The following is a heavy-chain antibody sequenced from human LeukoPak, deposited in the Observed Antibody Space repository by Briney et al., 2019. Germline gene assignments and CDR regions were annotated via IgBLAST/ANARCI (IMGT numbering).Heavy chain of an antibody. D-gene: IGHD4-23*01. V-gene: IGHV3-15*01. CDR1: GFTFSNAW. CDR2: IKSKTDGGTT. Sequence: PGGSLRLSCAASGFTFSNAWMSWVRQAPGKGLEWVGRIKSKTDGGTTDYAAPVKGRFTISRDDSKNTLYLQMNSLKTEDTAVYYCTTDPLDYGGNSFNDYWGQGTLVTVSS. J-gene: IGHJ4*02. CDR3: TTDPLDYGGNSFNDY.